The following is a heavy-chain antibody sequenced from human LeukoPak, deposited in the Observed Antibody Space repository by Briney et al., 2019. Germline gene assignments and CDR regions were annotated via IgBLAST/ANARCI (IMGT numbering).Heavy chain of an antibody. D-gene: IGHD6-13*01. CDR2: INPNSGGT. CDR3: ARDLGSSWTDYYYYYMDV. V-gene: IGHV1-2*02. Sequence: ASVKVSCKASGYSFSDKYMHWVRQAPGQGLEWMGGINPNSGGTNYAQKFQGRVTMTTDTSMSTAYMELSRLTSDDTAVYYCARDLGSSWTDYYYYYMDVWGKGTTVTISS. J-gene: IGHJ6*03. CDR1: GYSFSDKY.